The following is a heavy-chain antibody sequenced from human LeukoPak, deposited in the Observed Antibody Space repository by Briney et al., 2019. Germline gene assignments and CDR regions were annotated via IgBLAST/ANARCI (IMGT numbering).Heavy chain of an antibody. CDR3: ARKGPVNYYYYHMDV. CDR1: GYTFTSYD. D-gene: IGHD3-10*01. CDR2: INPNSSNT. J-gene: IGHJ6*03. Sequence: GASVKVSCKASGYTFTSYDINWVRQATGQGREWMGSINPNSSNTDYAQKLQGRVTMTRNTSITTGYMGLSSRRSEDTAVYFCARKGPVNYYYYHMDVWGKGTTVTVSS. V-gene: IGHV1-8*01.